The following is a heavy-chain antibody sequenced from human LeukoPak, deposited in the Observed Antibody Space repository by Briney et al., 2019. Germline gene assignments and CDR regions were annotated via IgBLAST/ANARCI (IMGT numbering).Heavy chain of an antibody. CDR3: AKDLSRAVAADWFDP. CDR1: GFTFSNYD. J-gene: IGHJ5*02. Sequence: GGSLRLSCAASGFTFSNYDMSWVRQAPGKGLEWVSSISDSGGSTYYADSVKGRLTISRDNSKNTLYLQMTNLRAADTAVYYCAKDLSRAVAADWFDPWDQGSLVTVSS. D-gene: IGHD6-19*01. CDR2: ISDSGGST. V-gene: IGHV3-23*01.